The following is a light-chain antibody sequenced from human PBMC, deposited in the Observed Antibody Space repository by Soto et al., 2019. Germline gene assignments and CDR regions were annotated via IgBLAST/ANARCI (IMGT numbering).Light chain of an antibody. J-gene: IGKJ1*01. Sequence: DIVLTHSPLTLYLSPGERATLSCTASQRVSSIDLAWYQQKTDQAPRLLIYGASSRATGSPDRFSGSGSGTDFNLTISRLEPEELAVYYCQQYGSSPWTFGQGTKVDI. CDR1: QRVSSID. CDR3: QQYGSSPWT. CDR2: GAS. V-gene: IGKV3-20*01.